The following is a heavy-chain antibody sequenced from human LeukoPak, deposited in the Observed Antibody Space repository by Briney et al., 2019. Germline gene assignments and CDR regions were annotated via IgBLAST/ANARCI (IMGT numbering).Heavy chain of an antibody. J-gene: IGHJ4*02. Sequence: PSETLSLTCAVYGGSFSGYYWSWIRQPPGKGLEWIGEINHSGSTNYNPSLKSRVTISVDTSKNQFSLKLSSVTAADTAVYYCARGSEWELTIYFDYWGQGTLVTVSS. CDR2: INHSGST. V-gene: IGHV4-34*01. CDR3: ARGSEWELTIYFDY. D-gene: IGHD1-26*01. CDR1: GGSFSGYY.